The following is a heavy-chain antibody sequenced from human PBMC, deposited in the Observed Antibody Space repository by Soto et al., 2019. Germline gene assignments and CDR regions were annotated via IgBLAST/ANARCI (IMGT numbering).Heavy chain of an antibody. CDR1: EFTFRSYA. D-gene: IGHD3-22*01. CDR2: ISGSGGST. J-gene: IGHJ4*02. V-gene: IGHV3-23*01. Sequence: PGGSLRLSSTASEFTFRSYAMSWVRQDPGKGLEWVSAISGSGGSTYYADSVKGRFTISRDNSKNTLYLQMNSLRAEDTAVYYCAKGLSFTMIVVVTSFDYWGQGTLVTVSS. CDR3: AKGLSFTMIVVVTSFDY.